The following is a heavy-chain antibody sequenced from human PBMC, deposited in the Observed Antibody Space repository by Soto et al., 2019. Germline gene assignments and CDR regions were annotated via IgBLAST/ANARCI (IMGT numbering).Heavy chain of an antibody. J-gene: IGHJ4*02. V-gene: IGHV3-33*01. CDR2: IWYDGSNK. D-gene: IGHD6-13*01. CDR3: AREEQQLADY. Sequence: QVQLVESGGGVVQPGRSLRLSCAASGFTFSSYGMHWVRQAPGKGLEWVAVIWYDGSNKYYADSVKGRFTISRDNSKNTLYLQMNSLGADDRAVYYCAREEQQLADYWGQGTLVTVSS. CDR1: GFTFSSYG.